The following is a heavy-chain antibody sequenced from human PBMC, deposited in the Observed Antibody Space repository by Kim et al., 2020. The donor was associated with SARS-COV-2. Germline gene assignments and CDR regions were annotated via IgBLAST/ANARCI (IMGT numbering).Heavy chain of an antibody. CDR1: GFTFSSYS. CDR3: ARVHCSSTSCYTPYYYYYGMDV. Sequence: GGSLRLSCAASGFTFSSYSMNWVRQAPGKGLEWVSSISSSSSYIYYADSVKGRFTISRDNAKNSLYLQMNSLRAEDTAVYYCARVHCSSTSCYTPYYYYYGMDVWGQGTTVTVSS. CDR2: ISSSSSYI. V-gene: IGHV3-21*01. J-gene: IGHJ6*02. D-gene: IGHD2-2*02.